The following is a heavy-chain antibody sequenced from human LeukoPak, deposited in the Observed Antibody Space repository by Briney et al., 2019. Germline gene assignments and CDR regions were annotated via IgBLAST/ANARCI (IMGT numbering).Heavy chain of an antibody. J-gene: IGHJ3*01. CDR1: GFSFRRYA. V-gene: IGHV3-23*01. CDR3: EKEEMVDAFDL. D-gene: IGHD5-24*01. Sequence: GGSLRLSCAASGFSFRRYAMNWVRQAPGRGLEWVAFISGPGPSTVYADSVKGRFTISRDNSKNTLFLQLNSLRVEDTAIYYCEKEEMVDAFDLWGQGTMVTVSS. CDR2: ISGPGPST.